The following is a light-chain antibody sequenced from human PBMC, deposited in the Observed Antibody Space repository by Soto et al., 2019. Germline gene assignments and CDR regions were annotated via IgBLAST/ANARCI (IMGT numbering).Light chain of an antibody. V-gene: IGKV3-20*01. J-gene: IGKJ1*01. CDR1: QSVSSSY. CDR2: GAS. Sequence: EIVLTQSPGILSLSPGERATLSCRASQSVSSSYLAWYQQKPGQAPRLLIYGASSRATGIPDRFSGSGSGTDFTLTISRVEPEDFAVYYCQQYGSSPGTFGQGTKVDIK. CDR3: QQYGSSPGT.